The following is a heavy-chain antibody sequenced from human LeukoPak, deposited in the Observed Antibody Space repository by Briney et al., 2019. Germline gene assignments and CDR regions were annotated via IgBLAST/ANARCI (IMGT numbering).Heavy chain of an antibody. J-gene: IGHJ4*02. D-gene: IGHD5-18*01. Sequence: SETLSLTCTVSGYSISSGYYWGWIRQPPGKGLEWIGSIYHSGSTYYNPSLKSRVTISVDTSKNRFSLKLSSVTAADTAVYYCARDRRDTSMVWDYWGQGTLVTVSS. V-gene: IGHV4-38-2*02. CDR1: GYSISSGYY. CDR3: ARDRRDTSMVWDY. CDR2: IYHSGST.